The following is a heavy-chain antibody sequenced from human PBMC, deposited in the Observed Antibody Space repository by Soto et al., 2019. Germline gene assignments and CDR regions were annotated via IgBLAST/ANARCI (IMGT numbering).Heavy chain of an antibody. V-gene: IGHV3-33*01. CDR2: IWYDGSNK. Sequence: QVQLVESGGGVVQPGRSLRLSCAASGFTFSSYSMHWVRQAPGKGLEWVAVIWYDGSNKYYADSVKGRFTISRDNSKNTLYLQMNSLRAEDTAVYYCARGGGATYYFDYWGQGTLVTVSS. CDR1: GFTFSSYS. CDR3: ARGGGATYYFDY. J-gene: IGHJ4*02. D-gene: IGHD1-26*01.